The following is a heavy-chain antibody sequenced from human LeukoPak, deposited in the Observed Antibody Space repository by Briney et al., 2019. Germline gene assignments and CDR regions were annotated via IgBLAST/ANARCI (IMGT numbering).Heavy chain of an antibody. CDR1: GFTFSYYW. J-gene: IGHJ6*02. CDR2: IRQDGSEK. Sequence: GGSLRLSCAASGFTFSYYWMSWVRQAPGKGLEWVANIRQDGSEKYYVDSVKGRFTISRDNANDSLYLQMNSLRAEDTAVYYCARGTREPVWGQGTTVTVSS. D-gene: IGHD1-26*01. CDR3: ARGTREPV. V-gene: IGHV3-7*05.